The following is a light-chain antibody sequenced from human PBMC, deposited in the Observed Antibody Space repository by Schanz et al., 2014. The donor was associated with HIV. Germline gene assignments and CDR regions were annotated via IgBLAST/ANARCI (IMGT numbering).Light chain of an antibody. CDR2: GAS. J-gene: IGKJ3*01. Sequence: EIVMTQSPATLSVSPGERATLSCRASQSISANLAWYQQKPGQAPRLLIYGASIRATGIPDRFSGSGSGTDFTLTISRLEPEDFAVYYCQHYGSSPFTFGPGTKVDIK. V-gene: IGKV3-20*01. CDR1: QSISAN. CDR3: QHYGSSPFT.